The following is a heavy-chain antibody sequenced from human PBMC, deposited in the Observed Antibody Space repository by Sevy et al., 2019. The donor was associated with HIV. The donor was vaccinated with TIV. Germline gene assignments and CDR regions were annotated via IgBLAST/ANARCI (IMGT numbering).Heavy chain of an antibody. CDR2: INTNTGNP. Sequence: ASVKVSCKASGYTFTSYAMNWVRQAPGQGLEWMGWINTNTGNPTYAQGFTGRFVFSLDTSVSTACLQISSLKAEDTAVYYCASVGFNFGVVITPVYYYGMDVWGQGTTVTVSS. D-gene: IGHD3-3*01. CDR1: GYTFTSYA. J-gene: IGHJ6*02. CDR3: ASVGFNFGVVITPVYYYGMDV. V-gene: IGHV7-4-1*02.